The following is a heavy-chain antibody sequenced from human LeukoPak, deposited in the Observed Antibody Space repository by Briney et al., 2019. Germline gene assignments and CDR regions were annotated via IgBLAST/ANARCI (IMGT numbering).Heavy chain of an antibody. Sequence: PSETLSLTCTVSGGSISSSSYYWGWIRHPPGKGLEWIGSIYYSGSTYYNPSLKSRVTISVDTSKNQFSLKLSSVTAADTAVYYCASHDTFGRKPRYYYDSSAISPLINYYMDVWGKGTTVTVSS. CDR2: IYYSGST. CDR3: ASHDTFGRKPRYYYDSSAISPLINYYMDV. CDR1: GGSISSSSYY. J-gene: IGHJ6*03. V-gene: IGHV4-39*07. D-gene: IGHD3-22*01.